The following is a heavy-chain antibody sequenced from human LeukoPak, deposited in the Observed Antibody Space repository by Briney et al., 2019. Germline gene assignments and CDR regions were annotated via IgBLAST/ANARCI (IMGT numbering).Heavy chain of an antibody. D-gene: IGHD3-22*01. Sequence: PGRSLRLSCAASGFTFSTYGMHWVRQAPGKGLEWVAIISYHGSNKYYADSVKGRFTISRDNSKNTLYLQMNSLRTEDTAVYYCAKAAYDSTGYYPYYFDYWGQGTLVTVS. CDR3: AKAAYDSTGYYPYYFDY. CDR2: ISYHGSNK. J-gene: IGHJ4*02. V-gene: IGHV3-30*18. CDR1: GFTFSTYG.